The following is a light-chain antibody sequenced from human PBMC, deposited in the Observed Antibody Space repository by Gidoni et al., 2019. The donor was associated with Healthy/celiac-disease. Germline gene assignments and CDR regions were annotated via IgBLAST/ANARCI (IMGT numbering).Light chain of an antibody. CDR3: MQGTHWPL. Sequence: DVVMTQSPLSLPVTLGQPASTSFRTSQSLVYSDGNTYLNWFQQRPGQSPRRLIYKVSNRDAGVPDRCSGSGSGTDFTLKSSMVEAEDVGVYYCMQGTHWPLFGQGTKLEIK. V-gene: IGKV2-30*01. CDR1: QSLVYSDGNTY. J-gene: IGKJ2*01. CDR2: KVS.